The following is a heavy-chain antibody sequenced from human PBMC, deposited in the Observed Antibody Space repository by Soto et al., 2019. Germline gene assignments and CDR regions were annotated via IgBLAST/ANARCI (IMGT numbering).Heavy chain of an antibody. CDR2: ISSSGSTI. CDR1: GFTFSSYE. CDR3: ARVDSSGYAAFDY. J-gene: IGHJ4*02. V-gene: IGHV3-48*03. Sequence: GGSLRLSCAASGFTFSSYEMNWGRQAPGKGLEWVSYISSSGSTIYYADSVKGRFTISRDNAKNSLYLQMTSLRDEDTAVYYCARVDSSGYAAFDYWGQGTLVTVSS. D-gene: IGHD3-22*01.